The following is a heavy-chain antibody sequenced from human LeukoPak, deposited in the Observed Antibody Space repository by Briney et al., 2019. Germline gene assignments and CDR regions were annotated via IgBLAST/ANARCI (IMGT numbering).Heavy chain of an antibody. CDR1: GFTFSSYG. CDR2: ISHDGTVR. D-gene: IGHD2-2*01. V-gene: IGHV3-30*18. CDR3: AKEGSQYASSWFDH. J-gene: IGHJ5*02. Sequence: GGSLRLSCAASGFTFSSYGMQWVRQAPGMGPEWVSVISHDGTVRHYADSVKGRFTISRDSSTNRLYLQKDSLRTEDTAVYYCAKEGSQYASSWFDHWGQGTLVTVSS.